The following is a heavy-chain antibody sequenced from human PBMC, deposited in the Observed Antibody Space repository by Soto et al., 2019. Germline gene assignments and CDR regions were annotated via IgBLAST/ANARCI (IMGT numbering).Heavy chain of an antibody. Sequence: QVQLVESGGGLVQPGTSLRLSCVVSGLTFRDSGMHWVRQAPGKGLEWVAVISFDGSARHYGDSVKGRFAISRDNSGNTVNMVKQRLRGDRSTVTYVSNGTNGVHQYYGLDVWGQGATVTVSS. V-gene: IGHV3-30*03. CDR2: ISFDGSAR. J-gene: IGHJ6*02. D-gene: IGHD2-8*01. CDR3: SNGTNGVHQYYGLDV. CDR1: GLTFRDSG.